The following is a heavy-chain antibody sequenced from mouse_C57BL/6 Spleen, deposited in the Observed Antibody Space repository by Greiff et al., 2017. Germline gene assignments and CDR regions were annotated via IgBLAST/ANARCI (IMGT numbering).Heavy chain of an antibody. CDR3: ARNYGSSLYYFDY. D-gene: IGHD1-1*01. V-gene: IGHV1-63*01. CDR2: IYPGGGYT. CDR1: GYTFTNYW. J-gene: IGHJ2*01. Sequence: VQLQQSGAELVRPGTSVKMSCKASGYTFTNYWIGWAKQRPGHGLEWIGDIYPGGGYTNYNEKFKGKATLTADKSSSTAYMQFSSLTSEDSSIYYCARNYGSSLYYFDYWGQGTTLTVSS.